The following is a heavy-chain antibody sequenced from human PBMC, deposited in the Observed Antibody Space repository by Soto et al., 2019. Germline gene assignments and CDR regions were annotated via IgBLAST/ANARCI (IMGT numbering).Heavy chain of an antibody. Sequence: QVQLVQSGAEVRKPGSSVKVSCKASGGAFSSYTINWVRQAPGQGLEWMGRIIPILGLTNYAQKFRGRVTITADTSLTTAYVELNNLRSEDTAIYYCVTAYQLLEYWGQGTHVTVSS. CDR3: VTAYQLLEY. CDR1: GGAFSSYT. V-gene: IGHV1-69*02. D-gene: IGHD3-10*01. J-gene: IGHJ4*02. CDR2: IIPILGLT.